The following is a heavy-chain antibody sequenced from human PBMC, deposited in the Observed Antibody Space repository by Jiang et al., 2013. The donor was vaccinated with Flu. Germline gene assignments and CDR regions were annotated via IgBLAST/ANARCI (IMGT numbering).Heavy chain of an antibody. V-gene: IGHV2-5*02. CDR2: IYWDDDK. CDR1: GFSLSTSGVG. CDR3: AHSRYIAAAGTWMVTPFDY. Sequence: KPTQTLTLTCTFSGFSLSTSGVGVGWIRQPPGKALEWLALIYWDDDKRYSPSLKSRLTITKDTSKNQVVLTMTNMDPVDTATYYCAHSRYIAAAGTWMVTPFDYWGQGTLVTVSS. J-gene: IGHJ4*02. D-gene: IGHD6-13*01.